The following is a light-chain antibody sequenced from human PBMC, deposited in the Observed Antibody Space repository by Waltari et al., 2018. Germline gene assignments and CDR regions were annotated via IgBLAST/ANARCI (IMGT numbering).Light chain of an antibody. CDR1: QYSSTY. Sequence: DFHMTRSPSSLSASVGDRVTITCRASQYSSTYLNWYQQKPGKGPKLLIYAASTLQSGVPSRFSGSGSGTDFSFTISSLQLEDFATYYCQQSYDTPRTFGQGTKVEVK. J-gene: IGKJ1*01. CDR3: QQSYDTPRT. CDR2: AAS. V-gene: IGKV1-39*01.